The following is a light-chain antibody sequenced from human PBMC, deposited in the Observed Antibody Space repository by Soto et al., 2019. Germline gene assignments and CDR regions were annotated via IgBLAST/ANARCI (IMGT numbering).Light chain of an antibody. V-gene: IGLV2-18*01. Sequence: QSVLTQPPSVSGSPGQSVTTSCTGTSSDVGSYNRVSWYQQPPGTAPKLMIYEVSNRPSGVPDRFSGSKSGNTASLTISGLQAEDEADYYCSLYTSSSTSYVFGTGTKVTVL. CDR3: SLYTSSSTSYV. J-gene: IGLJ1*01. CDR1: SSDVGSYNR. CDR2: EVS.